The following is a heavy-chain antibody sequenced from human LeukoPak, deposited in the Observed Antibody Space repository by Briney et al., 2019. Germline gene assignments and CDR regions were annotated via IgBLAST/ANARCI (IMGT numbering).Heavy chain of an antibody. CDR1: GFTFSSYS. CDR2: ISSSSSTR. J-gene: IGHJ4*02. Sequence: GVSLRLFCGASGFTFSSYSMNWVRQAPGKGREGGSYISSSSSTRYYADSVKGRFTISRDNAKNSLYLQMSSLRAEDTAVYYCARDLPSITMVWGVIFLPDYWGQGTLVTVSS. D-gene: IGHD3-10*01. CDR3: ARDLPSITMVWGVIFLPDY. V-gene: IGHV3-48*01.